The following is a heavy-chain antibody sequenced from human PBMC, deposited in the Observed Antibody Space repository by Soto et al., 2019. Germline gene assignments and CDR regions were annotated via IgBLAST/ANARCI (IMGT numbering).Heavy chain of an antibody. D-gene: IGHD3-10*01. CDR3: ARHVFYRSGTYYLFDS. CDR2: MYFIGLCT. Sequence: QLQLQESGPGLVKPSETLSLTCTVSGGSISNSGYYWGWIRQPPGKGLEWIGSMYFIGLCTYDNPSLKSRIAIAEDTSKNQFSLRLSSVSAADPAVYYCARHVFYRSGTYYLFDSFGQAILATVSS. J-gene: IGHJ4*02. V-gene: IGHV4-39*01. CDR1: GGSISNSGYY.